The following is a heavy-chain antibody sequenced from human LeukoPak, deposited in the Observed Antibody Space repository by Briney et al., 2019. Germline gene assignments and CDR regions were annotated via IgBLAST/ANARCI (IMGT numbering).Heavy chain of an antibody. CDR2: IYYSGTT. V-gene: IGHV4-39*01. CDR3: ARHEAQDFDY. CDR1: GGSISSSNYY. Sequence: SETLSLTCTVSGGSISSSNYYWGWIRQPPGKGLEWVGSIYYSGTTYXSSSLKSRVIISVDTSKNQFSLKLSSVTATDTAVYYCARHEAQDFDYWGQGTLVTVSS. J-gene: IGHJ4*02.